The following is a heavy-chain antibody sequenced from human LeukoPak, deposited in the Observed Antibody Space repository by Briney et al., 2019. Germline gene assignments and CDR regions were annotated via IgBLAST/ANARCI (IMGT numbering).Heavy chain of an antibody. V-gene: IGHV4-59*08. Sequence: SETLSLTCTVSGGSINSYYWSWIRQPPGKGLEWIGYIYYSGSVNYNPSLKSRVTISVDTSKNQFSLKLSSVTAADTAVYYCERLGSYFDYWGQGTLVTVSS. CDR3: ERLGSYFDY. CDR1: GGSINSYY. CDR2: IYYSGSV. J-gene: IGHJ4*02.